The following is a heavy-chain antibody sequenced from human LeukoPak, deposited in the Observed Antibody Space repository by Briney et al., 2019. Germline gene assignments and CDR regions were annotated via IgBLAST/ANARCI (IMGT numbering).Heavy chain of an antibody. CDR2: IYSGGST. V-gene: IGHV3-53*01. D-gene: IGHD1-26*01. Sequence: GGSLRLSCAASGFTVSSNYMSWVRQAPGKGLEWVSVIYSGGSTYYADSVKGRLTISRDNSKNTLYLQMNSLGAEDTAVYYCARGVNSGNYNYWYFDLWGRGTLVTVSS. CDR3: ARGVNSGNYNYWYFDL. J-gene: IGHJ2*01. CDR1: GFTVSSNY.